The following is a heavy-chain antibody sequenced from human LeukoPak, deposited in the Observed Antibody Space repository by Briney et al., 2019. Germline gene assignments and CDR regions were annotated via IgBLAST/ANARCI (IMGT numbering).Heavy chain of an antibody. D-gene: IGHD4-11*01. CDR2: IKSKDDGWTT. CDR3: TTEPLQQTY. CDR1: GFTFGNAC. Sequence: GGSLRLSCAASGFTFGNACMSGVREAPGKGREWGGRIKSKDDGWTTDYAAPVKGRFTISRDDSKNTLYLQMNSLKTEDTAVYYCTTEPLQQTYWGQGTLVTVSS. J-gene: IGHJ4*02. V-gene: IGHV3-15*01.